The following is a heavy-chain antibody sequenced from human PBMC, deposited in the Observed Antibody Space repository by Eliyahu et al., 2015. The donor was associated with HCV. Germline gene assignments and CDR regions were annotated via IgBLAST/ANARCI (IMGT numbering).Heavy chain of an antibody. CDR3: VRDSLVNAEVPAAMQV. V-gene: IGHV3-21*02. Sequence: EVQVVESGGGLVKPGGSLRLSCAASGFSFSEYSMNWVRQAPGKGLKWVSTITSGSTSVYYADSVRGRFAISRDNAKNSVYLQMDSLRAEDAAVYYCVRDSLVNAEVPAAMQVWGQGTTVTVSS. D-gene: IGHD2-2*01. J-gene: IGHJ6*02. CDR2: ITSGSTSV. CDR1: GFSFSEYS.